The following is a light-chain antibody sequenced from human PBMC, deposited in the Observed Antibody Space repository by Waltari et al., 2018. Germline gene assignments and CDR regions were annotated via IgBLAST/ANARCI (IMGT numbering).Light chain of an antibody. Sequence: DIQMTQSPSSLSASVGDRITITCRATQGIGNYLAWYQQKPGKVPNLLIHAASPLQSGVQSRLSGSGSGTDVTRTLSSRQPEDVATYYCQKYNIRPRTFGQGTNVEIK. J-gene: IGKJ1*01. CDR1: QGIGNY. V-gene: IGKV1-27*01. CDR2: AAS. CDR3: QKYNIRPRT.